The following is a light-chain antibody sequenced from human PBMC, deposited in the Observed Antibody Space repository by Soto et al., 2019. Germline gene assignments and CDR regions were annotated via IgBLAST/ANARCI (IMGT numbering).Light chain of an antibody. CDR1: QGINSY. Sequence: DIQLTQSPSFLSASVGDRVTITCRASQGINSYLAWYQQKPGKAPKLLIYEASNLQSGVPSRFSGSGSGTDFSLTISRLQPEDLATYYCQQVNTYPPRAFGRGTKVDIK. J-gene: IGKJ1*01. CDR2: EAS. CDR3: QQVNTYPPRA. V-gene: IGKV1-9*01.